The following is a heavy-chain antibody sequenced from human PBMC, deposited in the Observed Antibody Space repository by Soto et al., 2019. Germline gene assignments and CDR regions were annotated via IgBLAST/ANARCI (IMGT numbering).Heavy chain of an antibody. Sequence: QVQLVQSGAEVKKPGASVKVSCKASGYTFTSYGISWVRQAPGQGLEWMGWISAYNGNTNDAQKLRGVDTITTDTSKSKAYRELRSRRSDAKRRYYCAGRPPYSSSSGNWFYPWGQGTLVTVSS. J-gene: IGHJ5*02. CDR3: AGRPPYSSSSGNWFYP. D-gene: IGHD6-13*01. CDR2: ISAYNGNT. V-gene: IGHV1-18*01. CDR1: GYTFTSYG.